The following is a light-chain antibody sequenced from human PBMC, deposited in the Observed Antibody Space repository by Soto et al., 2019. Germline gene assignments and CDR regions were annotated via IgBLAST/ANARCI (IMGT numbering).Light chain of an antibody. CDR3: QQYNNWPRT. Sequence: EKVMTQSPATLSVSPGERATLSCRASQSVSSKLAWYQQKPGQAPRLLIYGASTRATDIPARFSGSGSGTEFTLTISRLQSEDFAVYYCQQYNNWPRTFGQGTKVKIK. J-gene: IGKJ1*01. CDR1: QSVSSK. CDR2: GAS. V-gene: IGKV3-15*01.